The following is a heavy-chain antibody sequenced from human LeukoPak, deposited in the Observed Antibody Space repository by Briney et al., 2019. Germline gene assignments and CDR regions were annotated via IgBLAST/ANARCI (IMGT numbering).Heavy chain of an antibody. CDR2: ISTSRST. Sequence: SETLSLTCTVSGGSISSYYWSWIRQPAGKGLEWIGRISTSRSTNYNPSLKSRVTMSVDTSKNQISLKVNSVTAADTAVYYCARESYSSSYLFDFWGQGTLVTVSS. V-gene: IGHV4-4*07. D-gene: IGHD6-6*01. J-gene: IGHJ4*02. CDR1: GGSISSYY. CDR3: ARESYSSSYLFDF.